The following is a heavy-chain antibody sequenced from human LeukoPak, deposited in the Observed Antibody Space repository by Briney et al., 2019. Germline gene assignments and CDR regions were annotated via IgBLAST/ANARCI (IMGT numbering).Heavy chain of an antibody. V-gene: IGHV3-33*06. Sequence: PGGSLRLSCAASGFTFSSYAMSWVRQAPGKGLEWVAVIWYDGSNKYYADSVKGRFTISRDNSKNTLYLQMNSLRAEDTAVYYCAKDTRGIAVAGNFDYWGQGTLVTVSS. CDR1: GFTFSSYA. J-gene: IGHJ4*02. D-gene: IGHD6-19*01. CDR2: IWYDGSNK. CDR3: AKDTRGIAVAGNFDY.